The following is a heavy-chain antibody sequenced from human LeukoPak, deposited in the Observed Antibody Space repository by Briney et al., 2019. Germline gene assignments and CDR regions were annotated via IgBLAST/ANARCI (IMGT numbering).Heavy chain of an antibody. CDR2: ISGSGGGT. CDR1: GFTFSSYA. V-gene: IGHV3-23*01. D-gene: IGHD6-13*01. J-gene: IGHJ4*02. CDR3: ARASMRMSTAGLVDY. Sequence: PGGSLRLSRAVSGFTFSSYAMSWVRQAPGKGLEWVAAISGSGGGTDYADSVKGRFTISRDNAKNSLYLQMNSLRAEDTAVYYRARASMRMSTAGLVDYWGQGTLVTVSS.